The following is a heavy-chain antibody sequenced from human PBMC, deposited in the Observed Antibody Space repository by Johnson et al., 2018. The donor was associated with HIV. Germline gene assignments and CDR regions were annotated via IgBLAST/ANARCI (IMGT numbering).Heavy chain of an antibody. CDR3: AKCIWGRSLIDAFDI. CDR2: INWNGGSR. D-gene: IGHD3-16*01. J-gene: IGHJ3*02. Sequence: VQLVESGGGVVRPGGSLRLSCAASGFTFDDYGMSWVRQGPGKGLEWVSGINWNGGSRGYADSLKGRFTIYRDNSKNTLQLQMNSLRVEDTAVYYCAKCIWGRSLIDAFDIWGQGTMVTVSS. CDR1: GFTFDDYG. V-gene: IGHV3-20*04.